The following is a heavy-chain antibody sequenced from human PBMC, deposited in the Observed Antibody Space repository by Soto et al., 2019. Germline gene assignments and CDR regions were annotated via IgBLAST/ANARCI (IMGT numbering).Heavy chain of an antibody. CDR1: GFPFSDSY. Sequence: PGGSLRLSCAASGFPFSDSYMAWIRQAPGKGLEEIATISSTGSTPYYADSVKGRFTISRDNAQNSLYLEMNNLRAEDTAVYYCPRQQQLVANLLDPWGQGILVTVSS. CDR3: PRQQQLVANLLDP. V-gene: IGHV3-11*01. D-gene: IGHD6-6*01. CDR2: ISSTGSTP. J-gene: IGHJ5*02.